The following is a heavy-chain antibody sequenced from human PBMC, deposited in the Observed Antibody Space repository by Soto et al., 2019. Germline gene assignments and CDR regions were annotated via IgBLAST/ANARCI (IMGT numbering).Heavy chain of an antibody. CDR2: IYPSDSDT. J-gene: IGHJ4*02. CDR3: ARLSTSTPYFYDGSGYFFL. D-gene: IGHD3-22*01. V-gene: IGHV5-51*01. Sequence: PGESLKISCKGSGYSFTTYWIGWVRQMPGKGLEWMGIIYPSDSDTRYGPSFQGQVTISADKSISTAYLQWSSLKASDTAMYYCARLSTSTPYFYDGSGYFFLWGQGTLVTVSS. CDR1: GYSFTTYW.